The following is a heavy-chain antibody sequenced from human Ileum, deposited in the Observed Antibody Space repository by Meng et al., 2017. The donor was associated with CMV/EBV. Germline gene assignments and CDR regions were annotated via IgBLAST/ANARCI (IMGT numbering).Heavy chain of an antibody. CDR2: IFIDDKT. V-gene: IGHV3-53*01. CDR3: ARDFWNGYWS. J-gene: IGHJ5*02. CDR1: GFTVSSVY. D-gene: IGHD2-15*01. Sequence: GGSLRLSCAASGFTVSSVYMTWVRQAPGKGLEWISVIFIDDKTHYADSVLGRFTISRDNSKNTLYLQMNSLRVDDTAVYYCARDFWNGYWSWGQGTLVTVSS.